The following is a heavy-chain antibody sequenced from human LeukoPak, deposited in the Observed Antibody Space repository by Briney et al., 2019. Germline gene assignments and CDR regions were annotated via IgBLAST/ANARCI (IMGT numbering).Heavy chain of an antibody. CDR3: ARDRGWYHADS. CDR2: IYSGGST. J-gene: IGHJ4*02. CDR1: GFTVSSNY. V-gene: IGHV3-66*01. D-gene: IGHD6-19*01. Sequence: GGSLRLSCAASGFTVSSNYMSWVRQAPGKGLEWVSVIYSGGSTYYADSVKGRFTISRDNAKNSLYLQMNSLRAEDTAVYYCARDRGWYHADSWGQGTLVTVSS.